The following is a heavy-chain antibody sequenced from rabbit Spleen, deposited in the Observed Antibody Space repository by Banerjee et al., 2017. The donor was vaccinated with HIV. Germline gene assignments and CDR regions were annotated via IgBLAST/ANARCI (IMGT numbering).Heavy chain of an antibody. CDR1: GFSFSSSYD. V-gene: IGHV1S45*01. J-gene: IGHJ3*01. CDR3: VRGASSSGYYSL. Sequence: QEQLVESGGGLVQPGASLTLTCTASGFSFSSSYDMCWVRQAPGKGLEWIACIDTGSSGFTYFASWAKGRFTISKTSSTTVTLQMTSLTAADTATYFCVRGASSSGYYSLWGQGTLVTVS. D-gene: IGHD1-1*01. CDR2: IDTGSSGFT.